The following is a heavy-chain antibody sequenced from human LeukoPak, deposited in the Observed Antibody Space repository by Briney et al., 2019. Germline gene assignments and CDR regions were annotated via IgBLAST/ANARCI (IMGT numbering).Heavy chain of an antibody. J-gene: IGHJ4*02. Sequence: SSETLSLTCAVYGGSFSGYYWSWIRQPPGKGLEWIGEINHSGSTNYNPSLKSRVTISVDTSKNQFSLKLSSVTAADTAVYYCARGPYYDFWSGYPGHYFDYWGQGTLVTVSS. V-gene: IGHV4-34*01. D-gene: IGHD3-3*01. CDR3: ARGPYYDFWSGYPGHYFDY. CDR2: INHSGST. CDR1: GGSFSGYY.